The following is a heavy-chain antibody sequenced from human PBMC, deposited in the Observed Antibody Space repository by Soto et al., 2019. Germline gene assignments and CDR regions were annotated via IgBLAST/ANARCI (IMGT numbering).Heavy chain of an antibody. J-gene: IGHJ6*02. CDR1: GGTFSSYA. D-gene: IGHD3-3*01. Sequence: SVKVSCKASGGTFSSYAISWVRQAPGQGLEWMGGIIPIFGTANYAQKFQGRVTITADESTSTAYMELSSLRSEDTAVYYCARDQPTQDYDFWSGYPNYYYYGMDVWGQGTTVTVSS. CDR2: IIPIFGTA. V-gene: IGHV1-69*13. CDR3: ARDQPTQDYDFWSGYPNYYYYGMDV.